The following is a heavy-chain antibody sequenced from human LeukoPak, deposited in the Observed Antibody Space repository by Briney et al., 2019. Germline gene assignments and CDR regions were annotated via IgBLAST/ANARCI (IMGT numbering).Heavy chain of an antibody. J-gene: IGHJ4*02. Sequence: ASVKVSCKASGYTFTSYYMHWVRQDPGQGLEWMGIINPSGGSTSYAQKFQGRVTMTRDMSTSTVYMELSSLRSEDTAVYYCARDGGTVPYDYWGQGTLVTVSS. CDR1: GYTFTSYY. V-gene: IGHV1-46*01. D-gene: IGHD3-16*01. CDR3: ARDGGTVPYDY. CDR2: INPSGGST.